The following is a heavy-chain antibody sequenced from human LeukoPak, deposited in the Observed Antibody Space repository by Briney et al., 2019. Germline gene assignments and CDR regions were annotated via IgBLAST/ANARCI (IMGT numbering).Heavy chain of an antibody. J-gene: IGHJ6*02. Sequence: PGGSLRLSCAASGFTFSSYGMHWVRQAPGKGLEWVAFIRYDGSNKYYADSVKGRFTISRDNSKNTLYLQMNSLRAEDTAVYYCAKDTLSGYDYRLYYYYGMDVRGQGTTVTVSS. CDR1: GFTFSSYG. V-gene: IGHV3-30*02. D-gene: IGHD5-12*01. CDR2: IRYDGSNK. CDR3: AKDTLSGYDYRLYYYYGMDV.